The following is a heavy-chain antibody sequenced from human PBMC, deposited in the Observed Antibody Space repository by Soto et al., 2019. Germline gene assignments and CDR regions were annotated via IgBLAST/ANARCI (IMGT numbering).Heavy chain of an antibody. D-gene: IGHD3-10*01. CDR3: ARGRHYYGSGSYFRLKYYFDY. V-gene: IGHV4-34*01. J-gene: IGHJ4*02. CDR1: GGSFSGYY. Sequence: SETLSLTCAVYGGSFSGYYWSWIRQPPGKGLEWIGEINHSGSTNYNPSLKSRVTISVDTSKNQFSLKLSSVTAADTAVYYCARGRHYYGSGSYFRLKYYFDYWGQGTLVTVSS. CDR2: INHSGST.